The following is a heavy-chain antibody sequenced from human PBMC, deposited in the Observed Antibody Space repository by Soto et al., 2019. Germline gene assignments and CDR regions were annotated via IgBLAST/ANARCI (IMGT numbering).Heavy chain of an antibody. V-gene: IGHV1-3*05. CDR3: ARELGDFYYYGMDF. J-gene: IGHJ6*01. CDR2: IYPDNGNT. Sequence: QVQLVQSGAEEKKPGASEKVSCKTSGYTFSNYAIHWVRQAPGQRLEWMGWIYPDNGNTKYSQKFQDRVTITRDTSASTAYMEVSSLRSEDTAVYYCARELGDFYYYGMDFW. CDR1: GYTFSNYA. D-gene: IGHD6-6*01.